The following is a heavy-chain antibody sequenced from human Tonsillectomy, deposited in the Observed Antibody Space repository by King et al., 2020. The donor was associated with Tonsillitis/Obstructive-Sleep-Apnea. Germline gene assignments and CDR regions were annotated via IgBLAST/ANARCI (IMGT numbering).Heavy chain of an antibody. CDR1: RFSLSSSGMG. CDR3: ARKKQQGVRTDYVYTDV. J-gene: IGHJ6*03. V-gene: IGHV2-26*01. Sequence: TLKESGPVLVKPTETLTLTCTVSRFSLSSSGMGVGWIRQPPGKALEWLALIFSNDERSYSTSLKTRLTVSKDTPKSQVFLTMTNMDPVDTATYYCARKKQQGVRTDYVYTDVWGKGTTVTVS. D-gene: IGHD6-13*01. CDR2: IFSNDER.